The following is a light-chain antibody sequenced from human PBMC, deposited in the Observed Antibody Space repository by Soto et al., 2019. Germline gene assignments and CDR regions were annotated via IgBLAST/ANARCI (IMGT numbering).Light chain of an antibody. V-gene: IGLV2-14*01. CDR1: SSDVGGYNY. Sequence: QSVLTQPASVSGSPGQSITISCTRTSSDVGGYNYVSWYQQHPGKAPKLMIYDVSNRPSGVSNRFSGSKSGNTASLTISGLQAEDEADYYCISYTSSSTHVFGTGTKVTVL. CDR3: ISYTSSSTHV. J-gene: IGLJ1*01. CDR2: DVS.